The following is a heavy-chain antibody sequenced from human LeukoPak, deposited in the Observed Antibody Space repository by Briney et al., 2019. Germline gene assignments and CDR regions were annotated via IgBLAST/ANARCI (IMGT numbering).Heavy chain of an antibody. V-gene: IGHV4-39*07. Sequence: SETLSLTCTVSSGSITSSSFYWGWIRQPPGMGLEWIGSMYYSGSTYYNPSLKSRVTISVDTSKSQFSLKLSSVTAADTAVYYCAREMRSPRGGFDYWDQGTLVTVSS. CDR2: MYYSGST. CDR3: AREMRSPRGGFDY. CDR1: SGSITSSSFY. D-gene: IGHD3-10*01. J-gene: IGHJ4*02.